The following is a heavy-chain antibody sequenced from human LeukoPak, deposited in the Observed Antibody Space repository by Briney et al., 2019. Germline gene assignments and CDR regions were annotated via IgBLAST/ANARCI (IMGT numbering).Heavy chain of an antibody. D-gene: IGHD4-11*01. CDR1: GGTFSSYA. CDR2: IIPIFGTA. CDR3: ATWTTVTTWNWFDP. V-gene: IGHV1-69*13. J-gene: IGHJ5*02. Sequence: ASVKVSCKASGGTFSSYAISWVRQAPGQGLEWMGGIIPIFGTANYAQKFQGRVTITADESTSTAYMELSSLRSEDTAVHYCATWTTVTTWNWFDPWGQGTLVTVSS.